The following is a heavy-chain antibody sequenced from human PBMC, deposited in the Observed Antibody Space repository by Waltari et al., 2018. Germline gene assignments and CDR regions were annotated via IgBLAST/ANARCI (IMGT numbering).Heavy chain of an antibody. CDR1: GGSINGFY. V-gene: IGHV4-59*08. J-gene: IGHJ1*01. CDR2: VFSSWGS. CDR3: ARHGVGQVVQD. Sequence: QVQLQESGPGLLKPSETLSLTCTVSGGSINGFYWSWIRQTPEKGLEWIAYVFSSWGSGTNPSRRSRATISADPSKNQSSLKLSSVTAGDTAVYFCARHGVGQVVQDWGQGTLVTVSS. D-gene: IGHD1-26*01.